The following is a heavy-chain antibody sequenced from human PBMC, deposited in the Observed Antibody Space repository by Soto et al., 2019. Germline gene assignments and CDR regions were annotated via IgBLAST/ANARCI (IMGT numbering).Heavy chain of an antibody. CDR3: ARGVDKQWADY. CDR2: IYYSGST. V-gene: IGHV4-4*02. Sequence: QVQLQESGPGLVKPSGTLSLTCAVSGGSISSSNWWSWVRQPPGKGLEWIGYIYYSGSTNYNPSLKSRVTISVDTSKNQFSLKLSSVTAADTAVYYCARGVDKQWADYWGQGTLVTVSS. J-gene: IGHJ4*02. D-gene: IGHD1-26*01. CDR1: GGSISSSNW.